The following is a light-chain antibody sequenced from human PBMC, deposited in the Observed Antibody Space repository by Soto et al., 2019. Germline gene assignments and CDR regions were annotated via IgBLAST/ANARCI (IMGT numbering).Light chain of an antibody. CDR1: IRDIGHFDY. V-gene: IGLV2-11*01. Sequence: QSALTQPHSVSGSPGQSVSISCSGTIRDIGHFDYVSWYQQHPGKAPKLIIYDVTKRPSGVPDRFSGSKSGLTASLFISGLQTEDEADYFCCSYSGKFTFVFGGGTKLTVL. CDR2: DVT. J-gene: IGLJ2*01. CDR3: CSYSGKFTFV.